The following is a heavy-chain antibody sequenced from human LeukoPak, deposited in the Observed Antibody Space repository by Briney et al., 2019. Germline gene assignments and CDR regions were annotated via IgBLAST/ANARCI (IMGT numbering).Heavy chain of an antibody. CDR2: TSKDGSDT. D-gene: IGHD6-25*01. CDR3: ARGGYSGSYYRFS. J-gene: IGHJ4*02. V-gene: IGHV3-74*01. Sequence: GGSLRLSCAASGFSFSDYWVHWVRQAPGKGPEWLSRTSKDGSDTFYADAAKGRFTASRDNAKNTVYLQVTNVSPEDTAVYYCARGGYSGSYYRFSWGQGTLVAVAS. CDR1: GFSFSDYW.